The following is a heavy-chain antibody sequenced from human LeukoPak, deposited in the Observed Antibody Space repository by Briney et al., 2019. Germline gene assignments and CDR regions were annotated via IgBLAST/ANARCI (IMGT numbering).Heavy chain of an antibody. CDR3: AKDPTVGCSSTSCYEVDY. CDR2: IRYDGSNK. J-gene: IGHJ4*02. D-gene: IGHD2-2*01. Sequence: GGSLRLSCAASGFTFSSYGMRWVRQAPGKGLEWVAFIRYDGSNKYYADSVKGRFTNSRDNSKNTLYLQMNSLRAEDTAVYYCAKDPTVGCSSTSCYEVDYWGQGTLVTVSS. CDR1: GFTFSSYG. V-gene: IGHV3-30*02.